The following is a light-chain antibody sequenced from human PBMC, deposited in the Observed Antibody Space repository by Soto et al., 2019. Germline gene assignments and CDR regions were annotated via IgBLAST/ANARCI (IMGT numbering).Light chain of an antibody. CDR2: GAS. CDR3: QQYGSSWT. J-gene: IGKJ2*02. Sequence: EIVLTQSPGTLSLSPGESATLSCRASQSVSSSYLAWYQQKPGQAPRLLIYGASSRATGIPDRFSGSGSGTDFTLTISRLEPEDFAVYYCQQYGSSWTFGQGTKLEIK. CDR1: QSVSSSY. V-gene: IGKV3-20*01.